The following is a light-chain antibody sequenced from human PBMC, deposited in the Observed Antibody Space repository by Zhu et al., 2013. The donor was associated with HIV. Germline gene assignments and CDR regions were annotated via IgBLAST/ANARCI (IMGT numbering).Light chain of an antibody. CDR3: GTWDGILSAWV. CDR2: DND. J-gene: IGLJ3*02. V-gene: IGLV1-51*01. CDR1: SSNIGNNY. Sequence: QSVLTQPPSVSAAPGQKVTISCSGSSSNIGNNYVSWYQQLPGTAPKLLIYDNDKRPSGIPDRFSGSKSGTSATLGITGLQTGDEADYYCGTWDGILSAWVFGGGTKLTVL.